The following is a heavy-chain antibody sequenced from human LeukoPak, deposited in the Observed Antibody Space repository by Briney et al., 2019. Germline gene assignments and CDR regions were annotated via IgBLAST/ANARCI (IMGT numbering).Heavy chain of an antibody. CDR3: ARGVTGTMGREYYYYMDV. Sequence: GASVKVSCKASGYTFTSYDINWVRQATGQGLEWMGWMNPNSGNTGYAQKFQGRVTITRNTSISTAYMELSSLRSEDTAVYYCARGVTGTMGREYYYYMDVWGKGTTVTVSS. V-gene: IGHV1-8*03. J-gene: IGHJ6*03. D-gene: IGHD1-14*01. CDR2: MNPNSGNT. CDR1: GYTFTSYD.